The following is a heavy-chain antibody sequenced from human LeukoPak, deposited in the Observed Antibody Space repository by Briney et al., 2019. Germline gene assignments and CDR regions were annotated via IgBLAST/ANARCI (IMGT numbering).Heavy chain of an antibody. Sequence: GGSLRLSCAASGFTFSSYAMSWVRQAPGKGLEWVSAISGSGGSTYYADSVKGRFTISRDNSKNTLYLQMNSLRAEDTAVYYCAIFSGSSPQVDYWGQGTLVTVSS. CDR2: ISGSGGST. CDR3: AIFSGSSPQVDY. CDR1: GFTFSSYA. D-gene: IGHD1-26*01. J-gene: IGHJ4*02. V-gene: IGHV3-23*01.